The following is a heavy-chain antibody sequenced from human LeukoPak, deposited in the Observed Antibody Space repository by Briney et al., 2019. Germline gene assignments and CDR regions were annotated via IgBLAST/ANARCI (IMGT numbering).Heavy chain of an antibody. CDR1: GFTFSSYG. D-gene: IGHD3-22*01. CDR3: ARGGRGIVVVITPMDY. CDR2: IGTAGDT. J-gene: IGHJ4*02. V-gene: IGHV3-13*01. Sequence: GGSLRLSCAASGFTFSSYGMHWVRQATGKGLEWVSAIGTAGDTYYPGSVKGRFTISRENAKNSLYLQMNSLRAGDTAVYYCARGGRGIVVVITPMDYWGQGTLVTVSS.